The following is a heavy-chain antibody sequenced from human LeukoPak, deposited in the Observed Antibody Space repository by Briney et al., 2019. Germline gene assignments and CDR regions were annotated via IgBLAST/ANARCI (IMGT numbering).Heavy chain of an antibody. D-gene: IGHD1-26*01. CDR3: ARAAKRVRGHRELGMPIDY. Sequence: VASVKLSCTASVYTFTSYGISWVRQAPGQGLEWMGWISAYNGNTNYAQKLQGRVTMTTDTSTSTAYMELRSLRSDDTAVYYCARAAKRVRGHRELGMPIDYWGQGTLVTVSS. V-gene: IGHV1-18*01. J-gene: IGHJ4*02. CDR1: VYTFTSYG. CDR2: ISAYNGNT.